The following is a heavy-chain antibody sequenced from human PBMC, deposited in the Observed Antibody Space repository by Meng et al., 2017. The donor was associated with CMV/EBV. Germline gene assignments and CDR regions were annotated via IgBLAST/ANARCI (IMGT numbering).Heavy chain of an antibody. J-gene: IGHJ6*02. CDR2: IYYSGST. V-gene: IGHV4-39*02. D-gene: IGHD2-2*01. CDR1: GGSISSSSYY. CDR3: AREVQGYCSSTSCLYYYGMDV. Sequence: ESLKISCTVSGGSISSSSYYWGWIRQPPGKGLEWIGSIYYSGSTYYNPSLKSRVTISVDTSKNQFSLKLSSVTAADTAVYYCAREVQGYCSSTSCLYYYGMDVWGQGTTVTVSS.